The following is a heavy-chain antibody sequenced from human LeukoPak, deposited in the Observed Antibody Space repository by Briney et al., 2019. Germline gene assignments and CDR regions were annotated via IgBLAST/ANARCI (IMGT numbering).Heavy chain of an antibody. J-gene: IGHJ4*02. D-gene: IGHD2-15*01. CDR2: ISSNGGST. CDR1: GFTFSSYA. Sequence: GGSLRLSCSASGFTFSSYAMHWVRQAPGKGLEYVSAISSNGGSTYYADSVKGRFTISRDNPKNTLYLQMSSLRAEDTAVYYCVKDRRYCSGGSCYEYWGQGTLVTVSS. CDR3: VKDRRYCSGGSCYEY. V-gene: IGHV3-64D*06.